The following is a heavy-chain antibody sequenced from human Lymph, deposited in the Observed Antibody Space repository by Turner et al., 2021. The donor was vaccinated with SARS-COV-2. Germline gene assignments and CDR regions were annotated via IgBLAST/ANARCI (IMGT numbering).Heavy chain of an antibody. CDR1: GFIVSSNY. J-gene: IGHJ6*02. D-gene: IGHD1-1*01. CDR2: IYSGGST. V-gene: IGHV3-53*02. CDR3: ARDLQLYGMDV. Sequence: EVQLVETGGGLLQTGGSLRLSCAASGFIVSSNYMNWVRQAPGKGLEWVSLIYSGGSTYYADSVKGRFTISRDNSKNTLYLQMNSLRAEDTAVYYCARDLQLYGMDVWGQGTTVTVSS.